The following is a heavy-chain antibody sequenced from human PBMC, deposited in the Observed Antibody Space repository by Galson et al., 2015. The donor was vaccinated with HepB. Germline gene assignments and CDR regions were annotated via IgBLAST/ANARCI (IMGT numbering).Heavy chain of an antibody. Sequence: SLRLSCAASGFTFSSYAMSWVRQAPGKGLEWVSAISGSGGSTYYADSVKGRFTISRDNSKNTLYLQMNSLRAEDTAVYYCAKDQGYYYGSGSRSLFGYWGQGTLVTVSS. D-gene: IGHD3-10*01. CDR1: GFTFSSYA. CDR2: ISGSGGST. V-gene: IGHV3-23*01. CDR3: AKDQGYYYGSGSRSLFGY. J-gene: IGHJ4*02.